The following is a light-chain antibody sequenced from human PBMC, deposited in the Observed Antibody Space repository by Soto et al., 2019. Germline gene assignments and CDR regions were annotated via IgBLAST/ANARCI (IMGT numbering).Light chain of an antibody. CDR2: DAS. J-gene: IGKJ2*01. CDR3: QQRSNWPYT. Sequence: EIVLTQSPATLSLSPGGRAILSCRASQSVSSYLAWYHQKPGQAPRLLIYDASNRATGIPARFSGSGSGTDFTLTISSLEPEDFAVYYCQQRSNWPYTFGQGTKLEIK. CDR1: QSVSSY. V-gene: IGKV3-11*01.